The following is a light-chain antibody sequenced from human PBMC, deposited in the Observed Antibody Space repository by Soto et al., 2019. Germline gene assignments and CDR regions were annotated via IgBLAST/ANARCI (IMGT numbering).Light chain of an antibody. CDR3: AAWDDSLNAYV. J-gene: IGLJ1*01. CDR1: SFNVGSNT. CDR2: NDN. Sequence: QSVLTQSPSASETPGQRVTISCSGSSFNVGSNTVDWYQAVPGTAPKLLIHNDNQPPSGVPDRFSGSKSGTSASLAISGLQSEDEADYYCAAWDDSLNAYVFGPATKVTVL. V-gene: IGLV1-44*01.